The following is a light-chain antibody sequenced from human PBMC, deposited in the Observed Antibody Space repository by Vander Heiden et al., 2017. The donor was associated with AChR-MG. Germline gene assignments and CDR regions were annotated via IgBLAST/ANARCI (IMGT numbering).Light chain of an antibody. J-gene: IGKJ4*01. V-gene: IGKV3-20*01. CDR3: QQDGPAIT. CDR2: GAS. Sequence: EIVLTKSTGTVSLTPGERATLSGGAIQSVSSSCLDWYQQKPGQAPRLLIYGASSRANGIPDRFSRSGSGTDFTLTISRLEHEDFAVYYWQQDGPAITFGGRTKVDIK. CDR1: QSVSSSC.